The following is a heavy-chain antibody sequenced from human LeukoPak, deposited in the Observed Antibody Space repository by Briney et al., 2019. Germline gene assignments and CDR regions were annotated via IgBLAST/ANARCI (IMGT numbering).Heavy chain of an antibody. CDR1: GFTVSSNY. CDR3: ASCYYDSNGYYYPDY. J-gene: IGHJ4*02. V-gene: IGHV3-53*01. D-gene: IGHD3-22*01. Sequence: PGGSLRLSCAASGFTVSSNYMSWVRQAPGKGLEWGSVIYSGGSTYYAASVKGRFTISRDNSKNTLYLQMNSLRAEDTAVYYCASCYYDSNGYYYPDYWGQGTLVTVSS. CDR2: IYSGGST.